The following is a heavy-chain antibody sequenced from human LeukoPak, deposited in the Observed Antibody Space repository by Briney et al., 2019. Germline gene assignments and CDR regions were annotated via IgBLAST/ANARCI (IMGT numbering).Heavy chain of an antibody. J-gene: IGHJ4*02. CDR3: ALLYGSWDY. CDR1: GYTFTSYD. V-gene: IGHV1-8*01. Sequence: GASVKVSCKASGYTFTSYDINWGRQATGRGGEWMGWMNPHSGNTGYAHKFQGRVTMTRNTSISTAYMELSSLRSEDTAVYYCALLYGSWDYWGQGTLVTVSS. CDR2: MNPHSGNT. D-gene: IGHD3-10*01.